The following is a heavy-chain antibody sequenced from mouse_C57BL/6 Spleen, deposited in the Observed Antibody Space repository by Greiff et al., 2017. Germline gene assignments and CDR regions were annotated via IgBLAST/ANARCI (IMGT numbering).Heavy chain of an antibody. CDR2: IYPGSGNT. V-gene: IGHV1-76*01. CDR3: ARYYYGSSPYYAMDY. D-gene: IGHD1-1*01. Sequence: VQLVESGAELVRPGASVKLSCKASGYTFTDYYINWVKQRPGQGLEWIARIYPGSGNTYYNEKFKGKATLTAEKSSSTAYMQLSSLTSEDSAVYFCARYYYGSSPYYAMDYWGQGTSVTVSS. J-gene: IGHJ4*01. CDR1: GYTFTDYY.